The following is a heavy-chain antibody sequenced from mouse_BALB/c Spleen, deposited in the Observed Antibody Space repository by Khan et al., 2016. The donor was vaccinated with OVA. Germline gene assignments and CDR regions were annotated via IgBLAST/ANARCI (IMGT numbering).Heavy chain of an antibody. Sequence: QVQLQQSGPGLVAPSQSLYITCTVSGFSLSRYNIHWVRQPPGKGLEWLGMIWGGGGTDYNSTFKSRLSISKDNSKSQVFLKMNSLQTDDTAMYYCARAYYRYDGYYAMDYWGQGTSVTVSS. CDR1: GFSLSRYN. J-gene: IGHJ4*01. D-gene: IGHD2-14*01. CDR3: ARAYYRYDGYYAMDY. CDR2: IWGGGGT. V-gene: IGHV2-6-4*01.